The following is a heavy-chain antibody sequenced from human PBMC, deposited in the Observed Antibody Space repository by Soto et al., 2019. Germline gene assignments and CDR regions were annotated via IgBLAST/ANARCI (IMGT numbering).Heavy chain of an antibody. V-gene: IGHV1-46*01. CDR3: ARGPGLRFLERLSDRPQTSYFDY. J-gene: IGHJ4*02. CDR1: GYTFTSYY. CDR2: INPSGGST. Sequence: ASVKVSCKASGYTFTSYYMHWVRQAPGQGLEWMGIINPSGGSTSYAQKFQGRVTMTRDTSTSTVYMELSSLRSEDTAVYYCARGPGLRFLERLSDRPQTSYFDYWGQGTLVTVSS. D-gene: IGHD3-3*01.